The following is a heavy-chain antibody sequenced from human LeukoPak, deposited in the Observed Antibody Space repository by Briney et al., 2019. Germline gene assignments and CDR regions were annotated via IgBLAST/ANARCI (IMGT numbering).Heavy chain of an antibody. CDR3: ARGQQWLEAFDY. Sequence: ASVKVSCKASGYTFPGYYIHWVRQAPGQGLQWMGWINPNSGFAHYPQNFQGRLTMTRDTSISTVYMELSRLRSDDTAVYYCARGQQWLEAFDYWGLGTLVTVSS. CDR1: GYTFPGYY. CDR2: INPNSGFA. V-gene: IGHV1-2*02. J-gene: IGHJ4*02. D-gene: IGHD6-19*01.